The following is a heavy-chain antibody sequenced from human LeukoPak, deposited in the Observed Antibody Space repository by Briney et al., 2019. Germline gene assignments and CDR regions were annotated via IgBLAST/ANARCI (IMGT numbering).Heavy chain of an antibody. CDR3: ARTRLLWFGELPNWFDP. J-gene: IGHJ5*02. D-gene: IGHD3-10*01. Sequence: SETLSLTCTVSGYSISSGYYWSWIRQPPGKGLEWIGYIYYSGSTNYNPSLKSRVTISVDTSKNQFSLKPSSVTAADTAVYYCARTRLLWFGELPNWFDPWGQGTLVTVSS. CDR1: GYSISSGYY. CDR2: IYYSGST. V-gene: IGHV4-61*01.